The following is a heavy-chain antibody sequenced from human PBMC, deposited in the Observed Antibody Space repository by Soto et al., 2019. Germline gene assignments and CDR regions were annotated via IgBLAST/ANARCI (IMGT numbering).Heavy chain of an antibody. Sequence: QVQLVQSGAEVKKPGASVKVSCKASGYTFTQYSIHWMRQAPGQRLEWMGWINGGSGNTQYSQKFQDRVTFTRDTSASTAYMELSNLSPDDTAVFYCGRSVNIEFDNWSQGPLFTFSS. D-gene: IGHD4-4*01. CDR2: INGGSGNT. CDR3: GRSVNIEFDN. V-gene: IGHV1-3*01. J-gene: IGHJ5*02. CDR1: GYTFTQYS.